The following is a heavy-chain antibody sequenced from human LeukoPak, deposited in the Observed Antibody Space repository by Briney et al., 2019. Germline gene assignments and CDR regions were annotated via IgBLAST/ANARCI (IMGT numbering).Heavy chain of an antibody. V-gene: IGHV3-74*01. CDR2: IASDGSST. CDR1: GFTFSSYW. J-gene: IGHJ4*02. CDR3: ARGRPHGNDY. D-gene: IGHD4-23*01. Sequence: GGSPRLSCAASGFTFSSYWMDWVRQAPGKGLVWVSRIASDGSSTTYADSVKGRFSISRDNAKNTLYLQMNSLRVEDTAVYYCARGRPHGNDYWGQGTLVTVSS.